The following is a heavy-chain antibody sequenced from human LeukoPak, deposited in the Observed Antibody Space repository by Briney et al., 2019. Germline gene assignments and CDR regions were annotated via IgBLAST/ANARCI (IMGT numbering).Heavy chain of an antibody. Sequence: GGSLRLSCAASGFTFSSYCMSWVRQAPGKGLEWVANIKQDVSEKYYVDSVKGRFTISRDNAKNSLYLQMDSLRAEDTAVYYCARHGRSARAHWYFDLWGRGTLVTVSS. CDR3: ARHGRSARAHWYFDL. J-gene: IGHJ2*01. CDR2: IKQDVSEK. V-gene: IGHV3-7*01. D-gene: IGHD2-8*01. CDR1: GFTFSSYC.